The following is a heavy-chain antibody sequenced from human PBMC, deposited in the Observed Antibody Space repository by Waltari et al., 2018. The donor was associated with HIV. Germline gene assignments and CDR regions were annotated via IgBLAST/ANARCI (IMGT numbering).Heavy chain of an antibody. CDR3: AREALYDSSGYYFDY. V-gene: IGHV3-7*01. CDR1: GFTFNNYW. J-gene: IGHJ4*02. D-gene: IGHD3-22*01. Sequence: VQLVESGGGLVQPGGSLRLPCAASGFTFNNYWMIWVRQAPGKGLEWVANIKQDESEKYYVDSVKGRFTISRDNAKNSLFLQMNSLRAEDTAVYYCAREALYDSSGYYFDYWGQGTLVTVSS. CDR2: IKQDESEK.